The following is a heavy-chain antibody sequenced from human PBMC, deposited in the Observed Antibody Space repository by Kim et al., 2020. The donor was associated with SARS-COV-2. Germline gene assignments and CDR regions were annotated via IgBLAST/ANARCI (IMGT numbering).Heavy chain of an antibody. CDR1: GGSISSGGYY. CDR3: ARNIGITMIVVVTGWFDT. D-gene: IGHD3-22*01. Sequence: SETLSLTCTVSGGSISSGGYYWSWIRQHPGKGLEWIGYIYYSGSTYYNPSLKSRVTISVDTSKNQFSLKLSSVTAADTAVYYCARNIGITMIVVVTGWFDTRGQGARVA. J-gene: IGHJ5*02. CDR2: IYYSGST. V-gene: IGHV4-31*03.